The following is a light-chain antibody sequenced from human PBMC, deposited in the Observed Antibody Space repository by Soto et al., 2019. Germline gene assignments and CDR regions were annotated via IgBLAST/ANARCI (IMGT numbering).Light chain of an antibody. Sequence: QSALTQPASVSGSPGQSITISRTGTSSDVGSYNLVSWYQHLPGKAPKLMIFEVTKRPSGVSTRFSGSKSGNTASLTISGLQAVDEADYYCSSYAGSSIFVVFGGGTKVTVL. V-gene: IGLV2-23*02. CDR3: SSYAGSSIFVV. CDR1: SSDVGSYNL. CDR2: EVT. J-gene: IGLJ2*01.